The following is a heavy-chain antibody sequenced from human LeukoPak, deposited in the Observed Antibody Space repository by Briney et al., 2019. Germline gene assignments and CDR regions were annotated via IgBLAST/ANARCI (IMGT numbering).Heavy chain of an antibody. CDR3: ARVDSAEKRDFDY. D-gene: IGHD3-22*01. CDR2: ISSSSSTI. J-gene: IGHJ4*02. V-gene: IGHV3-48*04. Sequence: GGSLRLSCAASGFTFSSYSMNWVRQAPGKGLEWVSYISSSSSTIYYADSVKGRFTISRDSAKNSVSLQINSLRAEDTAVYYCARVDSAEKRDFDYWGQGTLVTVSS. CDR1: GFTFSSYS.